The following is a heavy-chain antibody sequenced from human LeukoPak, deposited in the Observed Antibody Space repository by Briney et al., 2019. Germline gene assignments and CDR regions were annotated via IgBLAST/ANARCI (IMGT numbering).Heavy chain of an antibody. D-gene: IGHD6-13*01. CDR2: VWYDGSNK. J-gene: IGHJ4*02. V-gene: IGHV3-33*01. CDR1: GFTFSSYG. CDR3: ARYSSSYFDY. Sequence: GGSLRLSCTASGFTFSSYGMHWVRQAPGKGLEWVAVVWYDGSNKYYAASVKGRFTISRDNSKNTLYLQMNSLRAEDTAVYYCARYSSSYFDYWGQGTLVTVSS.